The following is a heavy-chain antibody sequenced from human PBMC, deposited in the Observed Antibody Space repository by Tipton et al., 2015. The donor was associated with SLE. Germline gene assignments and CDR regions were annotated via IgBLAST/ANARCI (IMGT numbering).Heavy chain of an antibody. CDR1: GGSISSSSYY. CDR2: IYYSGST. CDR3: ARGHGDYWYFDL. Sequence: TLSLTCTVSGGSISSSSYYWGWIRQPPGKGLEWIGSIYYSGSTYYNPSLKSRVTISVDTSKNQFSLKLSSVTAADTAVYYCARGHGDYWYFDLWGRGTLVTVSS. J-gene: IGHJ2*01. D-gene: IGHD4-17*01. V-gene: IGHV4-39*07.